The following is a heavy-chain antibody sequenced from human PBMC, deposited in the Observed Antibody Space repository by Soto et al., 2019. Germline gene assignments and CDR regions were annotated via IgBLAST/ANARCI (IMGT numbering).Heavy chain of an antibody. CDR2: IWYDGSNK. D-gene: IGHD3-3*01. Sequence: QPGGSLRLSCAASGFTFSSYGMHWVRQAPGKGLEWVAVIWYDGSNKYYADSVKGRFTISRDNSKNTLYLQMNSLRAEDTAVYYCARELAAHYDFWSGPSADYYYGMDVWGQGTTVTVSS. J-gene: IGHJ6*02. V-gene: IGHV3-33*01. CDR3: ARELAAHYDFWSGPSADYYYGMDV. CDR1: GFTFSSYG.